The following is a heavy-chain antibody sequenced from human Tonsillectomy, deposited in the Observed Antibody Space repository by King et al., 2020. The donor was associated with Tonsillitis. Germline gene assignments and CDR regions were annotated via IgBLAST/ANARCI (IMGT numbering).Heavy chain of an antibody. CDR2: IRSKAYGGTT. V-gene: IGHV3-49*05. J-gene: IGHJ6*02. CDR1: GFTFGDYA. Sequence: VQLVESGGGLVKPGRSLRLSCTASGFTFGDYAMSWFRQAPGKGLEWVGFIRSKAYGGTTEYAASVKGRFTISREDSKSIAYLQMNSLKTEDTAVYYCTRDLLGYCSSTSCSQGGYYYYGMDVWGQGTTATVSS. D-gene: IGHD2-2*01. CDR3: TRDLLGYCSSTSCSQGGYYYYGMDV.